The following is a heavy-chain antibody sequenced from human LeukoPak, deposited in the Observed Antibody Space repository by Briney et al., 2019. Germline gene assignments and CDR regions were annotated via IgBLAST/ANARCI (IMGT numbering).Heavy chain of an antibody. D-gene: IGHD3-10*01. V-gene: IGHV3-30*18. CDR2: ISYDGSNK. J-gene: IGHJ4*02. CDR1: GFTFSNYW. Sequence: GGSLRLSCAASGFTFSNYWMSWVRQAPGKGLEWVAVISYDGSNKYYADSVKGRFTISRDNSKNTLYLQMNSLRAEDTAVYYCAKNYGSGSYYNPPLDYWGQGTLVTVSS. CDR3: AKNYGSGSYYNPPLDY.